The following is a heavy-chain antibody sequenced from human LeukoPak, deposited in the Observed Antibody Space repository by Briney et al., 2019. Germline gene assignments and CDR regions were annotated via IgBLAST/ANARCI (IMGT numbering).Heavy chain of an antibody. J-gene: IGHJ5*02. CDR3: ARDRRGITIFGAGFDP. D-gene: IGHD3-3*01. Sequence: SETLSLTCTVSGGSISSSSYYWGWIRQPPGKGLEWIGSIYYSGSTYYNPSLKSRVTISVDTSKNQFSLKLSSVTAADTAVYYCARDRRGITIFGAGFDPWGQGTLVTVSS. V-gene: IGHV4-39*07. CDR1: GGSISSSSYY. CDR2: IYYSGST.